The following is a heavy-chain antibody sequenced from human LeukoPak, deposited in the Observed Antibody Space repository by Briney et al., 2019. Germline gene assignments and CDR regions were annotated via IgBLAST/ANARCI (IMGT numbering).Heavy chain of an antibody. J-gene: IGHJ4*02. D-gene: IGHD3-22*01. CDR3: ARSAYYGSNGYYFDY. Sequence: PGGSLRLSCAASGFTFSSYWIHWVRQAPGQGLIWVSRVNPDGRTTTYADSVKGRFTISRDNSKNTLYLQMNSLRAADTAVYYCARSAYYGSNGYYFDYWGQGTLVTVSS. CDR1: GFTFSSYW. CDR2: VNPDGRTT. V-gene: IGHV3-74*01.